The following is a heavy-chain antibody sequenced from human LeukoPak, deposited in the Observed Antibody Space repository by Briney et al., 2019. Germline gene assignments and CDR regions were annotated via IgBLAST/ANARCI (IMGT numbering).Heavy chain of an antibody. V-gene: IGHV4-34*01. CDR3: ARERYSGGWSRQYYFDY. Sequence: PSETLSLTCAVYGGSFSGYYWSWIRQPPGKGLEWIGEINHSGSTNYNPSLKSRVTISVDTSKNQFSLKLSSVTAADTAVYYCARERYSGGWSRQYYFDYWGQGTLVTVSS. CDR2: INHSGST. J-gene: IGHJ4*02. D-gene: IGHD6-19*01. CDR1: GGSFSGYY.